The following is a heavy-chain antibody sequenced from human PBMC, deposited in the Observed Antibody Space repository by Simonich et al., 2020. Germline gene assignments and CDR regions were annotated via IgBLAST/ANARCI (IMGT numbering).Heavy chain of an antibody. Sequence: QVQLQQWGAGLLKPSETLSLTCAVYGGSFSGYYWSWIRQPPGKGLEWIGEINHSGRTNYNPSLKSRVTISVDTSKNQFSLKLSSVTAADTAVYYCARHDPGIAARPPSFYYYYYMDVWGKGTTVTVSS. J-gene: IGHJ6*03. CDR2: INHSGRT. CDR1: GGSFSGYY. V-gene: IGHV4-34*01. CDR3: ARHDPGIAARPPSFYYYYYMDV. D-gene: IGHD6-6*01.